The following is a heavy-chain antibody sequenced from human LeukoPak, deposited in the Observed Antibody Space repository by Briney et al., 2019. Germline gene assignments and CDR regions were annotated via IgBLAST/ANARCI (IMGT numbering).Heavy chain of an antibody. CDR2: IYYSGST. J-gene: IGHJ6*02. V-gene: IGHV4-59*01. CDR1: GGSISSYY. CDR3: ARGLNDFWSGSPNYYYYGMDV. D-gene: IGHD3-3*01. Sequence: PSETLSLTCTVSGGSISSYYWSWIRQPPGKGLEWIGYIYYSGSTNYNPSLKSRVTIPVDTSKNQFSLKLSSVTAADTAVYYCARGLNDFWSGSPNYYYYGMDVWGQGTTVTVSS.